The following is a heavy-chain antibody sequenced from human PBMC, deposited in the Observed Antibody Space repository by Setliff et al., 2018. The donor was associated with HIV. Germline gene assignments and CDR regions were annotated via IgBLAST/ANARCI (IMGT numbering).Heavy chain of an antibody. Sequence: KPSETLSLTCTVSGGSISSSSYYWDWIRQPPGRGLEWIATIYYSGDSHYNPSLKSRVTISVDTSKNQFSLKLNSVTAADTAVYYCARAKYYYDTSAYYGSRDWYFDLWGRGALVTVS. D-gene: IGHD3-22*01. CDR1: GGSISSSSYY. J-gene: IGHJ2*01. CDR2: IYYSGDS. CDR3: ARAKYYYDTSAYYGSRDWYFDL. V-gene: IGHV4-39*07.